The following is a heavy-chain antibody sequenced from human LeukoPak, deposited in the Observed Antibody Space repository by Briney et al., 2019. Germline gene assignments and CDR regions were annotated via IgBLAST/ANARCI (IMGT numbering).Heavy chain of an antibody. CDR3: AREAYYYGSHKAGFDV. CDR1: GFTFTDYY. V-gene: IGHV1-2*02. D-gene: IGHD3-10*01. J-gene: IGHJ3*01. CDR2: INANSVDS. Sequence: ASVKVSCKTSGFTFTDYYMHWVRQAPGEGLEWMAWINANSVDSKSPQTFQGRVTMTRDTPTTTVQLELSSRRSDDTAVYYCAREAYYYGSHKAGFDVWGQGTVVTVSS.